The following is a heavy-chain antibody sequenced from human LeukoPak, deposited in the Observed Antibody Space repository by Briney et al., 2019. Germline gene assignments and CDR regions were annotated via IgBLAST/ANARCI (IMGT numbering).Heavy chain of an antibody. D-gene: IGHD3-9*01. CDR2: ISSDGSNK. V-gene: IGHV3-30*18. CDR1: KFTFSNYG. Sequence: PGRSLRLSCAASKFTFSNYGMHWVRQAPGKGLEWVAVISSDGSNKYYADSVKGRFTISRDNSKNTLYLQMNSLRAEDTAVYYCAKCPSGVLRYFAPIDYWGQGTLATVSS. CDR3: AKCPSGVLRYFAPIDY. J-gene: IGHJ4*02.